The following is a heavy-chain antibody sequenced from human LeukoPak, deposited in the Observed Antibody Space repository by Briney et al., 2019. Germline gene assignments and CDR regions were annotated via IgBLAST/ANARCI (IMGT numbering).Heavy chain of an antibody. D-gene: IGHD6-13*01. CDR3: AKDPYSSSWYVDYFDS. J-gene: IGHJ4*02. V-gene: IGHV3-21*01. CDR1: GFTFSSYS. CDR2: ISSSSSYI. Sequence: GGSLRLSCAASGFTFSSYSMNWVRQAPGKGLEWVSSISSSSSYIYYADSVKGRFTISRDNAKNSLYLQMNSLRAEDTAVYYCAKDPYSSSWYVDYFDSWGQGTLVTVSS.